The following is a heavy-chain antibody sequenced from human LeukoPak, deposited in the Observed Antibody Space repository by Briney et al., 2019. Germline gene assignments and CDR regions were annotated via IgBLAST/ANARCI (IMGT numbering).Heavy chain of an antibody. Sequence: SVTVSCKASGGTFISYAISWVRQAPGQGLEWMGGIIPIFGTANYAQKFQGRVTITADESTSTAYMELSSLRSEDTAVYYCARARDCGGDCYGDYYYYGMDVWGQGTTVTVSS. D-gene: IGHD2-21*02. J-gene: IGHJ6*02. CDR2: IIPIFGTA. CDR3: ARARDCGGDCYGDYYYYGMDV. CDR1: GGTFISYA. V-gene: IGHV1-69*13.